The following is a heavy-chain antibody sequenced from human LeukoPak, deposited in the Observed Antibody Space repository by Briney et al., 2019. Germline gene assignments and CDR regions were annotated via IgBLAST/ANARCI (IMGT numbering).Heavy chain of an antibody. CDR3: ARQNQYQLSLAHIDY. Sequence: PSETLSLTCAVSGGSISSSNWWSWVRQPPGKGLEWIGEIYHSGSTNYNPSLKSRVTISVDKSKNQFSLKLSSVTAADTAVYYCARQNQYQLSLAHIDYWGQGTLVTVSS. J-gene: IGHJ4*02. V-gene: IGHV4-4*02. CDR1: GGSISSSNW. D-gene: IGHD2-2*01. CDR2: IYHSGST.